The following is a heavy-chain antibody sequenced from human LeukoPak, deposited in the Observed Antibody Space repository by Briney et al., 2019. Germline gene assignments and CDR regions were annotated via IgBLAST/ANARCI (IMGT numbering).Heavy chain of an antibody. V-gene: IGHV4-34*01. CDR2: INHSGST. CDR3: VHYDFWSGAQIGDY. D-gene: IGHD3-3*01. Sequence: SETLSLTCAVYGGSFSGYYWSWIRQPPGKGLEWIGEINHSGSTNYNPSLKSRVTISVDTSKNQYSLKLSSVTAADTAVYYCVHYDFWSGAQIGDYWGQGTLVTVSS. J-gene: IGHJ4*02. CDR1: GGSFSGYY.